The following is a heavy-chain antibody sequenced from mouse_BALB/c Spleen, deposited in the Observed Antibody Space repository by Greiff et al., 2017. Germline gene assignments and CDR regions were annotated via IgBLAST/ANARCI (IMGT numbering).Heavy chain of an antibody. CDR3: AGAQTARATGAWFAY. D-gene: IGHD3-2*01. J-gene: IGHJ3*01. CDR1: GYTFTSYT. CDR2: INPSSGYT. V-gene: IGHV1-4*01. Sequence: QVQLQQSGAELARPGASVKMSCKASGYTFTSYTMHWVKQRPGPGLEWIGYINPSSGYTNFNQKFKDKATLTADKSSSTAYMQLSSRTSEDSAVYYCAGAQTARATGAWFAYWGQGTLVTVSA.